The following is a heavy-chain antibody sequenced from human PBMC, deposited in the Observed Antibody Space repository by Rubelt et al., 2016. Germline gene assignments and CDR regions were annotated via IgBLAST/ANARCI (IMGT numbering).Heavy chain of an antibody. J-gene: IGHJ5*02. CDR2: ISGSGGST. CDR1: GFTFSSYA. Sequence: EVQLLESGGGLVQPGGSLRLSCAASGFTFSSYAMSWVRQAPGKGLEWVSAISGSGGSTYYADSVKGRFPISRDNSKNPLYLQMNSLRAEDTAVYYCAKGSKDCGSDTGCWFDPWGQGTLVTVSS. CDR3: AKGSKDCGSDTGCWFDP. V-gene: IGHV3-23*01. D-gene: IGHD1-26*01.